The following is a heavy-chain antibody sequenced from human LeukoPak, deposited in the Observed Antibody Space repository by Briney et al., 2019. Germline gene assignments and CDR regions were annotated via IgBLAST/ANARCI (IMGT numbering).Heavy chain of an antibody. V-gene: IGHV4-4*09. J-gene: IGHJ4*02. CDR3: VRLVGNSWLDY. Sequence: PSEALSLPCTVSGDSINNHYWSWIRQPPGKGLEWIGFIYTRGSTNYNPSLKSRVTMSGDTSKNQVSLHLNSVTPDDTAVYYCVRLVGNSWLDYWGQGTLVTVSS. CDR1: GDSINNHY. CDR2: IYTRGST. D-gene: IGHD6-13*01.